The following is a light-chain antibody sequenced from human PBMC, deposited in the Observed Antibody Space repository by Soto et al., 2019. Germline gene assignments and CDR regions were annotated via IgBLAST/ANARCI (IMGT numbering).Light chain of an antibody. V-gene: IGKV1-5*03. J-gene: IGKJ1*01. CDR3: HQYNSDQWT. CDR1: QSISSW. CDR2: KAS. Sequence: DIQMTQSPSTLSASVGDRVTITCRASQSISSWLAWYQQEPGKAPKLLIYKASSLESGVPSRFSGSGSGTEFTLTISSLQPDDFATYYCHQYNSDQWTFGQGTKVDIK.